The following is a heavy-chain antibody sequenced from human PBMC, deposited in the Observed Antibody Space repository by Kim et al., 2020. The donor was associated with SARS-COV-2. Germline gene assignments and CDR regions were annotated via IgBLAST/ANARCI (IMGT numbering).Heavy chain of an antibody. V-gene: IGHV3-NL1*01. Sequence: TYYADFLKGRFAISRDNSNNMVYLQMNSLRAEDTAVYYCATNDGNYVLGQWGQGTLVTVSS. D-gene: IGHD1-7*01. CDR2: T. J-gene: IGHJ4*02. CDR3: ATNDGNYVLGQ.